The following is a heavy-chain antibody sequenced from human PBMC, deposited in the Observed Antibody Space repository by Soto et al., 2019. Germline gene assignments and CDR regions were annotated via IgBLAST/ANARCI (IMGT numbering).Heavy chain of an antibody. CDR2: IKSKTDGGTT. CDR1: GFTFSNAW. J-gene: IGHJ4*02. D-gene: IGHD3-3*01. Sequence: GSLRLSCAASGFTFSNAWMSWVRQAPGKGLEWVGRIKSKTDGGTTDYAAPVKGRFTISRDDSKNTLYLQMNSLKTEDTAVYYCTTLDDFWSGYYLFDYWGQGTLVTVSS. V-gene: IGHV3-15*01. CDR3: TTLDDFWSGYYLFDY.